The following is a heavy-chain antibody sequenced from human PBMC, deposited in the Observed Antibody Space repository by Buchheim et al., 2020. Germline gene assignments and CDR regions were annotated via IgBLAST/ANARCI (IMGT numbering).Heavy chain of an antibody. J-gene: IGHJ4*02. Sequence: EVQLVESGGGLVQPGGSLRLSCVVSGFNFIDYNMNWVRQAPGKGLEWVAYITGRSSLMNYADSVKGRFTISRDNAHNSLSLQMDGLRDEDTAVYYCARDHSYGDFDYWGQGT. CDR1: GFNFIDYN. D-gene: IGHD4-17*01. CDR3: ARDHSYGDFDY. V-gene: IGHV3-48*02. CDR2: ITGRSSLM.